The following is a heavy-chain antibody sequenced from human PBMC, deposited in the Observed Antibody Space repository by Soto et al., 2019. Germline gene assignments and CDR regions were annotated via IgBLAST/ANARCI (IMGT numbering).Heavy chain of an antibody. CDR2: IVVGSGNT. CDR1: GFTFTSSA. J-gene: IGHJ6*02. V-gene: IGHV1-58*01. Sequence: SVKVSCKASGFTFTSSAVQWVRQARGQRLEWIGWIVVGSGNTNYAQKFQERVTITRDMSTSTAYMELSSLRSEDTAVYYCAADGVSYYGMDVWGQGTTVTVSS. CDR3: AADGVSYYGMDV.